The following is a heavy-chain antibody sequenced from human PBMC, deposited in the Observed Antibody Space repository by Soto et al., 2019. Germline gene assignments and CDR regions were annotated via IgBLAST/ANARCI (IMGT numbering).Heavy chain of an antibody. J-gene: IGHJ5*02. V-gene: IGHV1-69*01. CDR3: APGGGFGDELP. CDR2: IIPIFGPA. Sequence: QVQLGQAGAEVKKPGSSVKVSCKASGGTFSSYAISWVRQAPGQGLEWMGGIIPIFGPANYAQKFQGRVTITADESTSTAYRELISLRSEDTAVYDCAPGGGFGDELPWGQGTLVTVAS. CDR1: GGTFSSYA. D-gene: IGHD3-10*01.